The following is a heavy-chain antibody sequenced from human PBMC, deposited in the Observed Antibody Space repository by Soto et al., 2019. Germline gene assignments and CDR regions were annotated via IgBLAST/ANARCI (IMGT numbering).Heavy chain of an antibody. Sequence: QVQLVESGGGVVQPGRSLRLSCAASGFTFSSYGMHWVRQAPGKGLEWVAVISYDGSNKYYADSVKGRFTISRDNSKNTLYLQMKSLRAEDTAVYYCAKMGRGSSGYYFDYWGQGTLVTVSS. CDR3: AKMGRGSSGYYFDY. D-gene: IGHD3-22*01. CDR2: ISYDGSNK. CDR1: GFTFSSYG. J-gene: IGHJ4*02. V-gene: IGHV3-30*18.